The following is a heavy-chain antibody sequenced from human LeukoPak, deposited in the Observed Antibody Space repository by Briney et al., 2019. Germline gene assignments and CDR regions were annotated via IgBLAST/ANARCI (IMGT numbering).Heavy chain of an antibody. CDR3: ATGRAYSSVDY. Sequence: SETLSLTCTVSGGSISSYYWSWIRQPPGKGLEWIGCIYYTGSTNYNPSLKSRVTISVDTSKNQFSLKLSSVAAADTAVYYCATGRAYSSVDYWGQRTLVTVSS. V-gene: IGHV4-59*01. CDR1: GGSISSYY. J-gene: IGHJ4*02. D-gene: IGHD6-19*01. CDR2: IYYTGST.